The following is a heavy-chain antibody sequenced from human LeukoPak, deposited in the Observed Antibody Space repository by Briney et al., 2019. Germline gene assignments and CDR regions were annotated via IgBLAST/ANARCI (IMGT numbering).Heavy chain of an antibody. J-gene: IGHJ6*02. Sequence: GGSLRLSCAASGFTFSDYYMSWIRQAPGNGLEWVSYISSSGSTIYYADSVKGRFTISRDNAKNSLYLQMNSLRAEDTAVYYCARGYCGGDCYHYYYYGMDVWGQGTTVTVSS. CDR1: GFTFSDYY. CDR3: ARGYCGGDCYHYYYYGMDV. D-gene: IGHD2-21*02. V-gene: IGHV3-11*01. CDR2: ISSSGSTI.